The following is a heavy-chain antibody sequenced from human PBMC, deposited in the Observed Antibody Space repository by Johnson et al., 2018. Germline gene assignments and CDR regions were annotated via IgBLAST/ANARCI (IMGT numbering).Heavy chain of an antibody. CDR2: INHSGST. D-gene: IGHD3-10*01. Sequence: QVQLQQWGAGLLKPSETLSLTCAVYGGSFSGYYWSWIRQPPEKGLEWIGEINHSGSTSYNPSLKSRVTISIDTSKNQFSLKLSSVTAADTAVYYCARGSGAFDIWGQGTMVTVSS. V-gene: IGHV4-34*01. J-gene: IGHJ3*02. CDR1: GGSFSGYY. CDR3: ARGSGAFDI.